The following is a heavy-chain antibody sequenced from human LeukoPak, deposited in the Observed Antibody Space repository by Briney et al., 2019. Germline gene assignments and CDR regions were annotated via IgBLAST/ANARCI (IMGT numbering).Heavy chain of an antibody. J-gene: IGHJ4*02. D-gene: IGHD6-13*01. CDR3: ARGSGGQAAAEGEFDY. CDR1: GGSISSSSYY. Sequence: PSETLSLTCTVSGGSISSSSYYWGWIRQPPGKGLEWIGEIYHSGSTNYNPSLKSRVTISVDKSKNQFSLKLSSVTAADTAVYYCARGSGGQAAAEGEFDYWGQGTLVTVSS. V-gene: IGHV4-39*07. CDR2: IYHSGST.